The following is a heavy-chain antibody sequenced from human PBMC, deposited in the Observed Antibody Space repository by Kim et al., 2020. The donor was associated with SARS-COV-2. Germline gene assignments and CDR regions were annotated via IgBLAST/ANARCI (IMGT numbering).Heavy chain of an antibody. J-gene: IGHJ6*02. D-gene: IGHD3-9*01. CDR3: AREGYDILTGLAYGMDV. Sequence: SETLSLTCTVSGGSISSYYWSWIRQPPGKGLEWIGYIYYSGSTNYNPSLKSRVTISVDTSKNQFSLKLSSVTAADTAVYYCAREGYDILTGLAYGMDVWGQGTTVTVSS. CDR2: IYYSGST. V-gene: IGHV4-59*01. CDR1: GGSISSYY.